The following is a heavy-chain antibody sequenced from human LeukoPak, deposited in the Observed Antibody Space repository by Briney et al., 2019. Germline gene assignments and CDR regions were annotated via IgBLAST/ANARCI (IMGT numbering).Heavy chain of an antibody. D-gene: IGHD3-22*01. CDR3: ARRGEDYYDSSGYLSV. J-gene: IGHJ4*02. Sequence: PGGSLRLSCAASGFTFSYYYMSWIRQAPGKGLEWVSYISSSGSTIYYADSVKGRSTISRDNAKNSLYLQMNRLRAVDTAVYYCARRGEDYYDSSGYLSVWGQATLVTVSS. CDR1: GFTFSYYY. V-gene: IGHV3-11*01. CDR2: ISSSGSTI.